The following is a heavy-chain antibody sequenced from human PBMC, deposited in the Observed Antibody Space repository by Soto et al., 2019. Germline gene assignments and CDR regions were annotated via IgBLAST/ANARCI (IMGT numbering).Heavy chain of an antibody. Sequence: SETLCLTCSVYGGSFIGYYWSWIRQPPGKGLEWIGEINHSGSTNYNPSLKSRVTISVDTSKNQFSLKLSSVTAADTAVYYCAGGYYYDSSGYPDAFDIWGQGTMVTVSS. J-gene: IGHJ3*02. CDR2: INHSGST. CDR1: GGSFIGYY. V-gene: IGHV4-34*01. D-gene: IGHD3-22*01. CDR3: AGGYYYDSSGYPDAFDI.